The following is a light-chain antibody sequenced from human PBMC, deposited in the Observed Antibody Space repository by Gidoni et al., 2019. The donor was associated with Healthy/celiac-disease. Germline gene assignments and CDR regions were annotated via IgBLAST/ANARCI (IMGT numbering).Light chain of an antibody. CDR3: QQSYSTPRT. Sequence: DIQLTQSPSSLSASVGDRVTLTCRASQSISRYLNWYQQKPGKAPKLLIYAASSFQSGVPSRFSGSGSGTAFTLTISRLQPEDFATYYCQQSYSTPRTFGRXTKVEIK. J-gene: IGKJ4*01. CDR2: AAS. V-gene: IGKV1-39*01. CDR1: QSISRY.